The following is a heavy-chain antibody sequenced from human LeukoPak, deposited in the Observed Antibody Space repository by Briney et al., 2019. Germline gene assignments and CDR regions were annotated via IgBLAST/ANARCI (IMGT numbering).Heavy chain of an antibody. V-gene: IGHV5-10-1*01. CDR1: GYCFTTYW. Sequence: GESLKISCKASGYCFTTYWITWVRQMPGKGLEWMGRVDPNDSSSNYSPSFQGHVTITADKSINTAYLQWNSLRASDTAIYYCARHGFNSGATSCISLGWFHSWGQGTLVTVSS. D-gene: IGHD2-15*01. CDR2: VDPNDSSS. CDR3: ARHGFNSGATSCISLGWFHS. J-gene: IGHJ5*01.